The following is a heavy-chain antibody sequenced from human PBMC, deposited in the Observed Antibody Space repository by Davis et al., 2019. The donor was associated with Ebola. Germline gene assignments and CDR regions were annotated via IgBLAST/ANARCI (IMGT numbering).Heavy chain of an antibody. Sequence: GESLKISCSASGFTFSSFAMSWVRQAPGKGLEWVSTITSSGGSTYYADSVRGRFTISRDKSNNSLYLDMNSLRVDDTAVYYCATTQWLREFDNWGQGTLVTVSS. CDR1: GFTFSSFA. CDR2: ITSSGGST. D-gene: IGHD6-19*01. CDR3: ATTQWLREFDN. V-gene: IGHV3-23*01. J-gene: IGHJ4*02.